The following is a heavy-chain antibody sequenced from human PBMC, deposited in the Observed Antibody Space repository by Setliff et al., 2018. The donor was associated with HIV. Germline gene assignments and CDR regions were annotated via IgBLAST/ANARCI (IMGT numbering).Heavy chain of an antibody. J-gene: IGHJ6*03. D-gene: IGHD2-2*01. CDR3: VRGYCSSTTCYDDYYYMDV. V-gene: IGHV4-39*07. CDR2: IYYSGST. Sequence: PSETLSLTCTVSGGSINTGSYYWGWIRQPPGKGLESIGTIYYSGSTYYKSSLKSRLTISVDTSKKQFFLKLSSVTAADTAVYYCVRGYCSSTTCYDDYYYMDVWGKGSTVTVSS. CDR1: GGSINTGSYY.